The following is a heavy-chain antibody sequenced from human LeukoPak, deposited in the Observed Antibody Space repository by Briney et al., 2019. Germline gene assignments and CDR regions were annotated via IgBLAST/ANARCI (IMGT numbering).Heavy chain of an antibody. CDR1: GFTVSSNY. J-gene: IGHJ6*02. CDR3: ARDRYYGSGSYYRGPHYYYGMDV. Sequence: GGSLRLSCAASGFTVSSNYMSWVRQAPGPGLEWASVIYSGGSTYYADSVKGRFTISRDNSKNTLYLQMNSLRAEDTAVYYCARDRYYGSGSYYRGPHYYYGMDVWGQGTTVTVSS. D-gene: IGHD3-10*01. V-gene: IGHV3-53*01. CDR2: IYSGGST.